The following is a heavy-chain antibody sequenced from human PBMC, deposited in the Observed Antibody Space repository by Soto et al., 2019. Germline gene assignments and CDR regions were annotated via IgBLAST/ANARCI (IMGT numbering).Heavy chain of an antibody. CDR1: GFTFSSYG. D-gene: IGHD4-17*01. Sequence: VQLLESGGGLVQPGGSLRLSCAASGFTFSSYGMHWVRQAPGKGLEWVAVISYDGSNKYYADSVKGRFTISRDNSKNTLYLQMNSLRAEDTAVYYCAKDRDYALDYWGQGTLVTVSS. J-gene: IGHJ4*02. V-gene: IGHV3-30*18. CDR2: ISYDGSNK. CDR3: AKDRDYALDY.